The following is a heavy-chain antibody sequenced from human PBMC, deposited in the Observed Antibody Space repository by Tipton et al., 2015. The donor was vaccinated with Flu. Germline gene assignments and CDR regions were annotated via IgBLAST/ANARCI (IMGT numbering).Heavy chain of an antibody. Sequence: RSLRLSCTASGFIVGDYGMFWIRRAPGKGLEWVAFIRSKGYGGTTEHAASVKGRFTMSRDESKSIVYLQMDSLKTEDTAVYYCTRGRGVYCSGGTCYSSYSDYWGQGTLVTVSS. CDR2: IRSKGYGGTT. CDR1: GFIVGDYG. CDR3: TRGRGVYCSGGTCYSSYSDY. J-gene: IGHJ4*02. D-gene: IGHD2-15*01. V-gene: IGHV3-49*03.